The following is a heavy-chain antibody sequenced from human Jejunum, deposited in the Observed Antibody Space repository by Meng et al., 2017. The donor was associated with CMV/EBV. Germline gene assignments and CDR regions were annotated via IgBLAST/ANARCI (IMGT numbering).Heavy chain of an antibody. V-gene: IGHV4-39*07. Sequence: VSGGSVRSSSFYWGWVRQLPGGGLEWFGSIFFDGTTYYNPSLRGQVTISIDTSKNQFSLRLSSVTAADTAVYFCARRNNWNYEIDYWGQGTLVTVSS. J-gene: IGHJ4*02. CDR3: ARRNNWNYEIDY. D-gene: IGHD1-7*01. CDR1: GGSVRSSSFY. CDR2: IFFDGTT.